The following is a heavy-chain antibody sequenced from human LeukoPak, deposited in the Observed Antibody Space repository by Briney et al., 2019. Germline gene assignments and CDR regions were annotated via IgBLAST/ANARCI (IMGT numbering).Heavy chain of an antibody. CDR3: ARRLVGGFDY. Sequence: GGSLRLSCAASGFTFSNYWMTWVRQAPGKGLEWVANIKQDGSEKYYVDSVKGRFTTSRDNAKNSLYLQMNSLRAEDTAVYYCARRLVGGFDYWGQGTLVTVSS. V-gene: IGHV3-7*01. CDR2: IKQDGSEK. D-gene: IGHD2-2*01. J-gene: IGHJ4*02. CDR1: GFTFSNYW.